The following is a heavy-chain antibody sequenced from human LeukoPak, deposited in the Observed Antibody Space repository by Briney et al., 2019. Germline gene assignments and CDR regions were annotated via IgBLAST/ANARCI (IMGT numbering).Heavy chain of an antibody. CDR3: ARGWFPFFTMTESDWFDP. CDR1: GYTFTSYD. D-gene: IGHD3-22*01. Sequence: ASVKVSCKASGYTFTSYDINWVRQATGQGLEWMGWMNPNSGNTGYAQKFQGRVTITRNTSISTAYMEPSSLRSEDTAVYYCARGWFPFFTMTESDWFDPWGQGTLVTVSS. CDR2: MNPNSGNT. V-gene: IGHV1-8*03. J-gene: IGHJ5*02.